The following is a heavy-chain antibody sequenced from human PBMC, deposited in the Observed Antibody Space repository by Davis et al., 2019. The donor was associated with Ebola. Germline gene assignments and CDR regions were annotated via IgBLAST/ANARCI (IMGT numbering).Heavy chain of an antibody. Sequence: AASVKVSCKASGYTFTSYGISWVRQAPGQGLEWMGWISVYNGSTNYAQKLQGRVTMTTDTSTSTAYMELRSLRSDDTAVYYCARDGVAAPFGDYYYGMDVWGQGTTVTVSS. CDR3: ARDGVAAPFGDYYYGMDV. V-gene: IGHV1-18*01. CDR1: GYTFTSYG. D-gene: IGHD3-10*01. J-gene: IGHJ6*02. CDR2: ISVYNGST.